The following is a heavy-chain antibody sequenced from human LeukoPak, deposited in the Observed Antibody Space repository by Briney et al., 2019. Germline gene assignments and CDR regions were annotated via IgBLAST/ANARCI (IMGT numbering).Heavy chain of an antibody. D-gene: IGHD2-2*01. CDR2: ISSSSSYI. CDR3: ARGPEGSSTRAYYYYYYYYMDV. CDR1: GFTFSSYS. J-gene: IGHJ6*03. V-gene: IGHV3-21*01. Sequence: PGGSLRLSCAASGFTFSSYSMNWVRQAPGKGLEWVSSISSSSSYIYYADSVKGRFTTSRDNAKNSLYLQMNSLRAEDTAVYYCARGPEGSSTRAYYYYYYYYMDVWGKGTTVTVSS.